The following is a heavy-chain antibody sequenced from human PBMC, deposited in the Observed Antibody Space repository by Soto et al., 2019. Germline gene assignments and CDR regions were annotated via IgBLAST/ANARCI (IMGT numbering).Heavy chain of an antibody. CDR2: INSDGSST. J-gene: IGHJ5*02. CDR3: ARDTMVRGPPRFDP. V-gene: IGHV3-74*01. Sequence: PGGFLRLSCAASGFTFSSYWMHWVRQAPGKGLVWVSRINSDGSSTSYADSVKGRFTISRDNAKNTLYLQMNSLRAEDTAVYYCARDTMVRGPPRFDPWGQGTLVTVSS. D-gene: IGHD3-10*01. CDR1: GFTFSSYW.